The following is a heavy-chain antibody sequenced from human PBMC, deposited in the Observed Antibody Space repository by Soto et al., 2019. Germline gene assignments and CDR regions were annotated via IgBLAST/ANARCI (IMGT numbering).Heavy chain of an antibody. CDR1: GGAFSSYA. J-gene: IGHJ4*02. V-gene: IGHV1-69*13. CDR3: ARGGTFKHLYDFWSGYTLSY. CDR2: IIPIFGTA. D-gene: IGHD3-3*01. Sequence: GASVKVSCKASGGAFSSYAISWVRQAPGQGRKWMGGIIPIFGTANYAQKFQGRVTITADESTSTAYRELSSLRSEDTAVYYCARGGTFKHLYDFWSGYTLSYWGQGTLVTVSS.